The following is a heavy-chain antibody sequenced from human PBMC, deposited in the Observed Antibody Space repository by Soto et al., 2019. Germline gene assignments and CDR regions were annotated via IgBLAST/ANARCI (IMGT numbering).Heavy chain of an antibody. V-gene: IGHV4-30-2*01. D-gene: IGHD2-15*01. CDR3: ARTLQWSEDAFDV. J-gene: IGHJ3*01. CDR2: INHSGTT. CDR1: GGSISSGGYS. Sequence: QLQLQESGSGLVKPSQILSLTCAVSGGSISSGGYSWNWIRQPPGKGLEWIGDINHSGTTYYNPSLKSRVPISADRSNNQCSLKLSSVTAADTAVYYCARTLQWSEDAFDVWGQGTVVTVSS.